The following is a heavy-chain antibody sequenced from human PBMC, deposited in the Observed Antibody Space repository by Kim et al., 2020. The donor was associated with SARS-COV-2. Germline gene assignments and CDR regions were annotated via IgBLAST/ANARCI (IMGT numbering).Heavy chain of an antibody. CDR2: INPSGSA. V-gene: IGHV4-34*01. CDR3: ARVWDY. CDR1: GGSFSGYY. Sequence: SETLSLTCFLSGGSFSGYYWSWIRQSPGKGLEVIGEINPSGSAAYNPSLKSRVAISLDTCKNHFSLRLTSVTAADTGVYFCARVWDYWGQGALVTVSS. J-gene: IGHJ4*02.